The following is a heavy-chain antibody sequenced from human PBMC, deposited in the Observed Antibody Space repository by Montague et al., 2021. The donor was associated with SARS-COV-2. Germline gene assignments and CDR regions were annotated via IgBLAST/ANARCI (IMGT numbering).Heavy chain of an antibody. CDR3: ARIQATVNAFDI. V-gene: IGHV2-70*11. J-gene: IGHJ3*02. Sequence: PALVKPTQTLTLPCTFSGFSLSTSGMCVSWIRQPPGKALEWLARIDWDXDKYYSTSLKTRPTISKDTSKNQVVLTMTNMDPVDTATYYCARIQATVNAFDIWGQGAMVTVSS. CDR2: IDWDXDK. D-gene: IGHD4-17*01. CDR1: GFSLSTSGMC.